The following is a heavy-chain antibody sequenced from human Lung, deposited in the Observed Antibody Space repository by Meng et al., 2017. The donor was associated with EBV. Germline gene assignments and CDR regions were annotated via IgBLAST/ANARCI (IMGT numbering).Heavy chain of an antibody. Sequence: ALRQHSASVLGSPSCYRSVHCVVSGGSVSSNNWWWMVRPPRGKGLGWFEKNFNIGRTNNSPSRKRRATIAVTNSNNQFLLSLTSVTAADTAIYYCAKVSLTGNLYDYWGQGIPVTVSS. CDR2: NFNIGRT. D-gene: IGHD3-9*01. CDR3: AKVSLTGNLYDY. J-gene: IGHJ4*02. CDR1: GGSVSSNNW. V-gene: IGHV4-4*02.